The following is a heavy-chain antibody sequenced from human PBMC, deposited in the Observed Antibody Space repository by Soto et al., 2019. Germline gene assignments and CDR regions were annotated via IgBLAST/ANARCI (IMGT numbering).Heavy chain of an antibody. V-gene: IGHV1-69*01. Sequence: QVQLVQSGAEVKKPGSSVKVSCKASGGTFSSYSINWVRQAPGQGLEWMGESIPIFGTANYAQKFQGRVTSTADESTSTAHMELSSLRSEDTAVYYCARDGGRHSGGIDYWGQGTLVTVAS. D-gene: IGHD1-26*01. J-gene: IGHJ4*02. CDR2: SIPIFGTA. CDR1: GGTFSSYS. CDR3: ARDGGRHSGGIDY.